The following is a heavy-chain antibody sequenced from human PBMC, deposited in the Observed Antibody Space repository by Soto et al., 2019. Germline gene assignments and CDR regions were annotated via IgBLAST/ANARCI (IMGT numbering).Heavy chain of an antibody. J-gene: IGHJ4*02. Sequence: QLQLQESGSGLVKPSQTLSLTCAVSGGSISSGGYSWSWIRQPPGKGLEWIGYIYHSGRTYYNPSLKSRAPISVDRSKNQFSLKLSYVTAADTAVYYCARAGGLGAVAADYWGQGTLVTVSS. CDR2: IYHSGRT. D-gene: IGHD6-19*01. CDR1: GGSISSGGYS. V-gene: IGHV4-30-2*01. CDR3: ARAGGLGAVAADY.